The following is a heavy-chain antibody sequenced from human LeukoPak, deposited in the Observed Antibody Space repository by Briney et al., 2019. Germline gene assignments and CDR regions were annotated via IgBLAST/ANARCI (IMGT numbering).Heavy chain of an antibody. J-gene: IGHJ4*02. D-gene: IGHD2-8*01. CDR3: ARVGTSCTNGVCFFDY. CDR1: GYTFTRFY. CDR2: INPSGGST. Sequence: GASVTVSCKASGYTFTRFYMHWVRLAPGQGLEWMGLINPSGGSTSYAQKFQGRVTMTRDTSTSTVYMELSSLRSEDTAVYYCARVGTSCTNGVCFFDYWGQGTLVTVSS. V-gene: IGHV1-46*01.